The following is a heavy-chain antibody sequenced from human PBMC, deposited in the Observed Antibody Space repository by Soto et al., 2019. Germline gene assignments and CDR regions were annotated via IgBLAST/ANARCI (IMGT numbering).Heavy chain of an antibody. J-gene: IGHJ4*02. CDR1: GFSLSTSRVG. CDR3: ARHSGSGYYLFDY. CDR2: IYWDDDK. D-gene: IGHD3-22*01. Sequence: QITLKESGPTLVKPTQTLTLTGTFSGFSLSTSRVGVGWIRQPPGKDLEWLALIYWDDDKRYSPSLKSRLTITNDTSKLQVVLTMTNIDPVDTATYYCARHSGSGYYLFDYWGQGTLVTVSS. V-gene: IGHV2-5*02.